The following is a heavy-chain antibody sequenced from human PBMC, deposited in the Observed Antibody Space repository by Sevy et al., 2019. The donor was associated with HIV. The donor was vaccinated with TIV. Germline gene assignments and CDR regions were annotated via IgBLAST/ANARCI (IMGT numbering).Heavy chain of an antibody. Sequence: GGSLRLSCEASGFTFSNYAMSWVRQAPGKGLEWVSAISGSGGSTYYADSMNGPFTISRDNSKNTLYLQMNSLRAEDTAVYYCAKGDRGDYYDSSGYTLIDYWGQGTLVTVSS. J-gene: IGHJ4*02. V-gene: IGHV3-23*01. CDR2: ISGSGGST. CDR3: AKGDRGDYYDSSGYTLIDY. CDR1: GFTFSNYA. D-gene: IGHD3-22*01.